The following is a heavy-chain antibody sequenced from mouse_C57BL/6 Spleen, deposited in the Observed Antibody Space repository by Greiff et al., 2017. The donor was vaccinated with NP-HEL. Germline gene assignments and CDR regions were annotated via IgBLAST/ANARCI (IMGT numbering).Heavy chain of an antibody. V-gene: IGHV1-82*01. CDR2: IYPGDGDT. CDR1: GYAFSSSW. Sequence: QVQLQQSGPELVKPGASVKISCKASGYAFSSSWMNWVKQRPGKGLEWIGRIYPGDGDTNYNGKFKGKATLTADKSSSPAYMQLSSLTSEDSAVYFCARGYFDVWGTGTTVTVSS. CDR3: ARGYFDV. J-gene: IGHJ1*03.